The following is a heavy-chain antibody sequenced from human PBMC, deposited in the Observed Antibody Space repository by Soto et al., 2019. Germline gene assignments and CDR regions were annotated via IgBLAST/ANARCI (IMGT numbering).Heavy chain of an antibody. J-gene: IGHJ6*02. CDR2: ISFDGSKK. CDR3: AREDDYGYRYINYGLDV. V-gene: IGHV3-30-3*01. Sequence: QAQLVESGGGVVQPGRSLRLSCAASGFTFKIYVLHWVRQAPGKGLEWVAVISFDGSKKYYTDSVKGRFTISRDNLKNTLYLQMNNLRVEDAALYFCAREDDYGYRYINYGLDVWGQGTTVTVSS. CDR1: GFTFKIYV. D-gene: IGHD4-17*01.